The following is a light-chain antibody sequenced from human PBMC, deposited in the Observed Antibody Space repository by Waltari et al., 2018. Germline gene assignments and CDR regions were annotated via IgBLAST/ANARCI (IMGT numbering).Light chain of an antibody. V-gene: IGLV1-40*01. CDR1: GSNLGAGYD. J-gene: IGLJ3*02. Sequence: QSVLTQPPSVSGAPGQRVTISCTGSGSNLGAGYDVHWDQQLPRAAPKLLIYGSTSRPLGVPDRCLGSTSGTSAYLDITGVQAEDEADYDCQSYDTSLSVVFGGGTKLTVL. CDR3: QSYDTSLSVV. CDR2: GST.